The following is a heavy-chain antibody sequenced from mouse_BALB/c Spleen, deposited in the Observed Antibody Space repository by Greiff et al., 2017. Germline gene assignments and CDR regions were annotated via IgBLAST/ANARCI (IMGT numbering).Heavy chain of an antibody. J-gene: IGHJ4*01. CDR1: GYTFTSYV. Sequence: LVESGPELVKPGASVKMSCKASGYTFTSYVMHWVKQKPGQGLEWIGYINPYNDGTKYNEKFKGKATLTSDKSSSTAYMELSSLTSEDSAVYYCARAARDYAMDYWGQGTSVTVSS. D-gene: IGHD3-1*01. CDR2: INPYNDGT. CDR3: ARAARDYAMDY. V-gene: IGHV1-14*01.